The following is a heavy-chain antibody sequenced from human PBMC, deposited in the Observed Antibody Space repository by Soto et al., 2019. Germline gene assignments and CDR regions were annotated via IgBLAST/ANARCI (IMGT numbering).Heavy chain of an antibody. D-gene: IGHD2-2*01. CDR1: GFTFSSYS. V-gene: IGHV3-21*01. CDR2: MSSSSSYI. CDR3: ATAWYRAYQLLTYYYYGMEV. Sequence: GVSLRVSCAARGFTFSSYSMNWVREAPGNGLEWFASMSSSSSYICYADSVKGRFTISRDNAKNSLYLQMNILRAEDKTVYYFATAWYRAYQLLTYYYYGMEVWGKQTTVRISS. J-gene: IGHJ6*01.